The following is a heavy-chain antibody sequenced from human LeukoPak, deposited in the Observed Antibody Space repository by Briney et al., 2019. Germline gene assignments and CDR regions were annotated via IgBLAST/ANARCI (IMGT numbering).Heavy chain of an antibody. D-gene: IGHD4-17*01. CDR2: INPSADST. CDR1: GYTFTTYY. V-gene: IGHV1-46*01. Sequence: ASVKVSCKASGYTFTTYYMHWVRQAPGQGLEWMGIINPSADSTNYAQKFQGRVTMTRDTSTSTVYMELSSLRSEDTAVYYCARGPTVTTLYYFDYWGQGTLVTVSS. J-gene: IGHJ4*02. CDR3: ARGPTVTTLYYFDY.